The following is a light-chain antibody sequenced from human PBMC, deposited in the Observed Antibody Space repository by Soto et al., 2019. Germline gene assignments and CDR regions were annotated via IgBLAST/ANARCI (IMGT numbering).Light chain of an antibody. CDR3: QTWGTAYVL. Sequence: QSVLTQSPSASASLGASVKLTCTLSSGHSSYAIEWHQQQPEKGPRYLMKVNSDGSHSKGDGIPDRFSGSSSGAERYFTISSLQSEDEADYYCQTWGTAYVLFGGGTKLTVL. V-gene: IGLV4-69*01. CDR2: VNSDGSH. J-gene: IGLJ2*01. CDR1: SGHSSYA.